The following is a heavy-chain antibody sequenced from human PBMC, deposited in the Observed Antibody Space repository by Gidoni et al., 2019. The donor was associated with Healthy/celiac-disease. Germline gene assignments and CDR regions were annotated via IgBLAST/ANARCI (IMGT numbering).Heavy chain of an antibody. V-gene: IGHV4-59*01. Sequence: QVQLQESGPGRVKPSETLSLTCTVSGGSISSYYWSWIRQPPGKGLEWIGYIYYSGSTNYNPSLKSRVTISVDTSKNQFSLKLSSVTAADTAVYYCAREGKRASLGYYGMDVWGQGTTVTVSS. CDR2: IYYSGST. CDR3: AREGKRASLGYYGMDV. J-gene: IGHJ6*02. CDR1: GGSISSYY.